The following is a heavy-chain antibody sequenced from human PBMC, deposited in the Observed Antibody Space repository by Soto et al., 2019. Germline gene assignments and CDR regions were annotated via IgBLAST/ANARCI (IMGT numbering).Heavy chain of an antibody. Sequence: ASVKVSCKASGYTFTSYAMHWVRQAPGQRLEWMGWINAGNGNTKYSQKFQGRVTITRGTSASTAYMELSSLRSEDTAVYYCAKSVVAVAPEAQFDYWGQGTLVTVSS. D-gene: IGHD6-19*01. CDR3: AKSVVAVAPEAQFDY. J-gene: IGHJ4*02. V-gene: IGHV1-3*01. CDR1: GYTFTSYA. CDR2: INAGNGNT.